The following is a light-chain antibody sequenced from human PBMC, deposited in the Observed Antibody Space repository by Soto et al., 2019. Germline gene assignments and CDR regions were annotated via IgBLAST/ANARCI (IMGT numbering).Light chain of an antibody. J-gene: IGKJ3*01. V-gene: IGKV3-11*01. Sequence: EVVLTQSPATLSLSPGDRATLSCRASQSVSINFAWYQQKPGQAPRLLIYDASNRATGIPTSFSGSGSGTHVTLTISSLEPEDFAVYHCQPCHTFGPGTKLDIK. CDR3: QPCHT. CDR1: QSVSIN. CDR2: DAS.